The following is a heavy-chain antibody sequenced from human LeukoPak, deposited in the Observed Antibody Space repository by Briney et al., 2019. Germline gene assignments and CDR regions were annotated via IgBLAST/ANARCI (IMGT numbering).Heavy chain of an antibody. V-gene: IGHV3-15*07. CDR1: GGSISSSNW. D-gene: IGHD3-3*01. Sequence: ETLSLTCAVSGGSISSSNWWSWVRQAPGKGLEWVGRIKTKTDGGTTDYAAPVKGRFTISRDDSKNTLYLQMNSLKTEDTAVYYCTTGGLERFFFDYWGQGTLVTVSS. CDR3: TTGGLERFFFDY. CDR2: IKTKTDGGTT. J-gene: IGHJ4*02.